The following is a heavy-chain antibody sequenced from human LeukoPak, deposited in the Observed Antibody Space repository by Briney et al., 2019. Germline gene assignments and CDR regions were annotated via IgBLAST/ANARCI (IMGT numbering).Heavy chain of an antibody. CDR1: GGSISSGSYY. Sequence: SQTLSLTCTVSGGSISSGSYYWSWIRQPAGKGLEWIGRIYTSGSTNYNPSLKSRVTISVDTSNNQFSLKLSSVTAADTAVYYCARDHEYFYDSSGYYLNRFDPWGQGTLVTVSS. J-gene: IGHJ5*02. D-gene: IGHD3-22*01. CDR3: ARDHEYFYDSSGYYLNRFDP. V-gene: IGHV4-61*02. CDR2: IYTSGST.